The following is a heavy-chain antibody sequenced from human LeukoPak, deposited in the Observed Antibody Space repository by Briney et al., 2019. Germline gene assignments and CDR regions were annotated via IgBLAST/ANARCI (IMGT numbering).Heavy chain of an antibody. D-gene: IGHD3-10*01. Sequence: SETLSLTCTVSGGSITNYYWSWIRQPPGKGLEWIGYIYYSGSTKYNPSLKGRVSISADTSKNQFSLKLSSVTAADTAVYYCARLGLYYYYGMDVWGQGTTVTVSS. J-gene: IGHJ6*02. CDR2: IYYSGST. CDR1: GGSITNYY. V-gene: IGHV4-59*08. CDR3: ARLGLYYYYGMDV.